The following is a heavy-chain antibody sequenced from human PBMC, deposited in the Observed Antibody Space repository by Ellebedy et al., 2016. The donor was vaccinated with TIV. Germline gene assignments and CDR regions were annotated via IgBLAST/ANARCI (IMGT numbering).Heavy chain of an antibody. CDR2: IKGKVDGERT. CDR3: AAGSRVRDHGWELNDF. CDR1: GFTFNNAW. V-gene: IGHV3-15*01. Sequence: GGSLRLXXVASGFTFNNAWMSWVRQAPGKGLEWVGHIKGKVDGERTDYAAPVKGRFAISRDDSKNTVYLQMNSLKTEDTAVYYCAAGSRVRDHGWELNDFWGQGTLVTVSS. D-gene: IGHD4-23*01. J-gene: IGHJ4*02.